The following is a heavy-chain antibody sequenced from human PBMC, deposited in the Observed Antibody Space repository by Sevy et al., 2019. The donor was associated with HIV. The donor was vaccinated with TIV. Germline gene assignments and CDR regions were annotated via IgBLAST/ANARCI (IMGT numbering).Heavy chain of an antibody. D-gene: IGHD4-4*01. CDR2: VKSEKDGGGA. J-gene: IGHJ4*02. CDR1: GITFSSAW. V-gene: IGHV3-15*01. Sequence: GGSLRLSCAASGITFSSAWMSWVRLVPGKGLEWLGRVKSEKDGGGADYAAAVKGRFTISRDDSTETLYLQLNSLKTEDTAVYYCATDLGFYSSKWGQGTLVTVSS. CDR3: ATDLGFYSSK.